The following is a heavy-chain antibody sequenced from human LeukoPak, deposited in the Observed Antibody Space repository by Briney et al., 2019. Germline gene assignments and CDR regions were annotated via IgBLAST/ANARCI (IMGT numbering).Heavy chain of an antibody. J-gene: IGHJ4*02. Sequence: GGSLRLSCAASGFTFSTYAMDWVRQAPGKGLEWVSYISTSSSTIYYADSVKGRFTISRDNAKNSLYLQMNSLRAEDTAVYYCASEGVYCSSTSCWGDWGQGTLVTVSS. CDR2: ISTSSSTI. D-gene: IGHD2-2*01. CDR1: GFTFSTYA. V-gene: IGHV3-48*04. CDR3: ASEGVYCSSTSCWGD.